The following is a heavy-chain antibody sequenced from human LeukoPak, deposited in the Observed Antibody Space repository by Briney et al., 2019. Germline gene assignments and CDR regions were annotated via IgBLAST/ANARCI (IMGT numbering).Heavy chain of an antibody. CDR2: IHRGDSNS. CDR3: ARQSPGQYGMDV. D-gene: IGHD4-11*01. V-gene: IGHV5-51*01. CDR1: GYSFTSYW. J-gene: IGHJ6*02. Sequence: GESLKISCKGSGYSFTSYWIGWVRQMPGKELEWLGIIHRGDSNSRYSTSFQGQVTISADKPTTTAYLQWTSRKASDTALYYCARQSPGQYGMDVWSQGTTVTVSS.